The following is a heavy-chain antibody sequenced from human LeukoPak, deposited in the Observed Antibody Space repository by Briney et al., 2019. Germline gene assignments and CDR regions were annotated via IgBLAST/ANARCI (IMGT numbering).Heavy chain of an antibody. CDR3: ARVLLGDYAIYYYYYYGMDV. D-gene: IGHD4-17*01. CDR1: GFTFSSYW. CDR2: INSDGSST. V-gene: IGHV3-74*01. J-gene: IGHJ6*02. Sequence: GSLRLSCAASGFTFSSYWMHWVRQAPGKGLVWVSRINSDGSSTSYADSVKGRFTISRDNAKNTLYLQMNSLRAEDTAVYYCARVLLGDYAIYYYYYYGMDVWGQGTTVTVSS.